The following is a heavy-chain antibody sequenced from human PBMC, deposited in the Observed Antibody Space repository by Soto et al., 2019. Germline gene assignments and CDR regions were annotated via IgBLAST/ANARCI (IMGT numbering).Heavy chain of an antibody. CDR2: ISGSGGST. CDR1: GFTFSSYA. J-gene: IGHJ4*02. Sequence: GGSLRLSCAASGFTFSSYAMSWVRQAPGKGLEWVSAISGSGGSTYYADSVKGRFTTSRDNSKNTLYLQMNSLRAEDTAVYYCAKDIQTYYDFWSGPLDYWGQGTLVTVSS. D-gene: IGHD3-3*01. V-gene: IGHV3-23*01. CDR3: AKDIQTYYDFWSGPLDY.